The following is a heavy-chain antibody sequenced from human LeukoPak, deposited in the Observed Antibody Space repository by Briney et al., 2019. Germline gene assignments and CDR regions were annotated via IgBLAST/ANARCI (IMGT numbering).Heavy chain of an antibody. CDR3: ARVFDS. CDR2: IFYTGKT. Sequence: SETLSLTCTVSGGSVYTSDYYWGWVRQPPGKGPEWIGDIFYTGKTNYNPSLKSRVSISIDTSKNQFSLKLTSVTAADTAVYSCARVFDSWGQGTLVTVSS. J-gene: IGHJ4*02. V-gene: IGHV4-39*07. CDR1: GGSVYTSDYY.